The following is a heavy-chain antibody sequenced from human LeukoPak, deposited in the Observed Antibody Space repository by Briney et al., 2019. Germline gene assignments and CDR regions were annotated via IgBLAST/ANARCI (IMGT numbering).Heavy chain of an antibody. CDR3: ARDRYYYDSSGYYGMDV. J-gene: IGHJ6*02. Sequence: SQTLSLTCAISGDSFSSNSAAWNWIRQSPSRGLEWLGRTYYRSKWYNDYAVSVKSRITINPDTSKNQFSLQLNSVTPEDTAVYYCARDRYYYDSSGYYGMDVWGQGTTVTVSS. V-gene: IGHV6-1*01. CDR2: TYYRSKWYN. D-gene: IGHD3-22*01. CDR1: GDSFSSNSAA.